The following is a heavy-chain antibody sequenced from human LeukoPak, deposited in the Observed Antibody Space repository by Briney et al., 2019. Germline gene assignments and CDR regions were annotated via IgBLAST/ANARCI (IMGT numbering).Heavy chain of an antibody. J-gene: IGHJ4*02. CDR3: AKVIRPHCSTTTCLFDY. D-gene: IGHD2-2*01. Sequence: SGGSLRLSCAASGFTFSSYAMSWVRQAPGKGLEWVSTISGSGGNTYSADSVKGRFTISRDNSKNTLYLQMNSLRAEDTAAYYCAKVIRPHCSTTTCLFDYWGQGTLVAVSS. CDR1: GFTFSSYA. V-gene: IGHV3-23*01. CDR2: ISGSGGNT.